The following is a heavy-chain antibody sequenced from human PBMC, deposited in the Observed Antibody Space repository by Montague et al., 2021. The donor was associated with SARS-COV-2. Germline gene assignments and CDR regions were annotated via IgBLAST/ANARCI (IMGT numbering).Heavy chain of an antibody. V-gene: IGHV4-39*07. CDR3: ARDPSRQPLLYPIGDYYYGMDV. CDR2: IYYSGST. J-gene: IGHJ6*02. Sequence: SETLSLTCTVSGGSISSSSYYWGWIRQAPGKGLEWIGSIYYSGSTYYNPSLKSRVTISVDTSKNQFSLKLSSVTAADTAVYYCARDPSRQPLLYPIGDYYYGMDVWGQETTVTVSS. CDR1: GGSISSSSYY. D-gene: IGHD2-2*02.